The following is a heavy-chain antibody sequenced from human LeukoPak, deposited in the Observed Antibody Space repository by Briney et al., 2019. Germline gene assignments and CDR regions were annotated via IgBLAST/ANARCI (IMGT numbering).Heavy chain of an antibody. CDR2: INPSGGST. CDR3: AREPQYDSSRFDH. Sequence: ASVKVSCKASGYTFTSYYMHWVRQAPGQGLEWMGIINPSGGSTSYAQKFQGRVTITADESTSTAYMELSSLRSEDTAVYYCAREPQYDSSRFDHWGQGTLVTVSS. J-gene: IGHJ4*02. V-gene: IGHV1-46*01. D-gene: IGHD3-22*01. CDR1: GYTFTSYY.